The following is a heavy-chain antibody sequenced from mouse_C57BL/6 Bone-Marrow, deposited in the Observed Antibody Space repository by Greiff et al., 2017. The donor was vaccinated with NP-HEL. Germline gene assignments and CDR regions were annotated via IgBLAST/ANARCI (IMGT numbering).Heavy chain of an antibody. CDR2: IWTGRGT. J-gene: IGHJ4*01. CDR1: GFSLTSYA. CDR3: ARISVRRNYAMDY. D-gene: IGHD2-14*01. Sequence: QVQLQQSGPGLVAPSQSLSITCTVSGFSLTSYAISWVRQPPGKGLEWLGVIWTGRGTTYNSALKSRLGISKDNSKCQLLLKMNTQQTDDTARYYCARISVRRNYAMDYWGQGTSVTVSS. V-gene: IGHV2-9-1*01.